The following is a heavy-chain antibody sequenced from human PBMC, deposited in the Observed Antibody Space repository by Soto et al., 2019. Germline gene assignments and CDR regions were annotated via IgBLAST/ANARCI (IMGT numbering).Heavy chain of an antibody. CDR1: GYTFTGYY. CDR3: ARGRPIVLMVYAPQYYYYMDV. Sequence: ASVKVSCKASGYTFTGYYMHWVRQAPGQGLEWMGWINPNSGGTNYAQKFQGWVTMTRDTSISTGYMELSRLRSDDTAVYYCARGRPIVLMVYAPQYYYYMDVWGKGTTVTVSS. CDR2: INPNSGGT. D-gene: IGHD2-8*01. J-gene: IGHJ6*03. V-gene: IGHV1-2*04.